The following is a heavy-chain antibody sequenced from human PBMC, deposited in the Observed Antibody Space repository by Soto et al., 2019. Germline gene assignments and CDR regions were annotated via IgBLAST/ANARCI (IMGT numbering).Heavy chain of an antibody. V-gene: IGHV1-69*13. CDR2: IIPIFGTA. CDR1: GGTFSSYA. J-gene: IGHJ6*02. CDR3: AREFQLVNYYYGMDV. Sequence: SVKVSCKASGGTFSSYAISWVRQAPGQGLEWMGGIIPIFGTANYAQKFQGRVTITADESTSTAYMGLSSLRSEDTAVYYCAREFQLVNYYYGMDVWGQGTTVTVSS. D-gene: IGHD6-13*01.